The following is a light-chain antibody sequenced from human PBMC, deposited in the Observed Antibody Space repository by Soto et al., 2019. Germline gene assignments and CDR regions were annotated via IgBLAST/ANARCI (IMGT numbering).Light chain of an antibody. V-gene: IGLV4-69*01. CDR2: LNNDGSH. J-gene: IGLJ3*02. CDR3: QTWGTGIRV. Sequence: QPVLTQSPSASASLGASVKLTCTLSSDHSDYTIAWHQQQPEKGPRYLMKLNNDGSHTKGDGIPDRFSGSSSGAERYLTISSLQSEDEADYYCQTWGTGIRVFGGGTKLTVL. CDR1: SDHSDYT.